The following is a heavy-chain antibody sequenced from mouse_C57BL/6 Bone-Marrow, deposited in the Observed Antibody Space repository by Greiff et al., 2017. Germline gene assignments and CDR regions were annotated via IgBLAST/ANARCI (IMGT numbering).Heavy chain of an antibody. D-gene: IGHD2-1*01. V-gene: IGHV1-53*01. CDR3: EIPSYCGNLLCYFDV. J-gene: IGHJ1*03. CDR2: INPSNGGT. CDR1: GYTFTSYW. Sequence: QVQLQQPGTELVKPGASVKLSCKASGYTFTSYWMHWVKQRPGQGLEWIGNINPSNGGTNYNEKFKSKATLTVDKSSSTAYMQLSSLTSEDSAVYSCEIPSYCGNLLCYFDVWGTGTTVTVSS.